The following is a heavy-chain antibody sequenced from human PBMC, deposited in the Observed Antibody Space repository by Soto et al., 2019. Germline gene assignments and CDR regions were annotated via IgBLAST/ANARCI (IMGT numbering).Heavy chain of an antibody. Sequence: EVQLVETGGGLIQPGGSLRLSCAASGFTVSSNYMSWIRQAPGKGLEWVSVIYSGGSTYYADSVKGRFTISRDNSKNTLYLQMNSLRAEDTAVYYCARLGLTYYYYGMDVWGQGTTVTVSS. V-gene: IGHV3-53*02. D-gene: IGHD3-16*01. CDR2: IYSGGST. J-gene: IGHJ6*02. CDR1: GFTVSSNY. CDR3: ARLGLTYYYYGMDV.